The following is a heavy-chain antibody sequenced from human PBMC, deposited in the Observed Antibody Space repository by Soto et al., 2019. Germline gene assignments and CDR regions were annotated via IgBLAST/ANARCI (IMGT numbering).Heavy chain of an antibody. Sequence: ASVKVSCKASGYTFTSYGISWVRQAPGQGLEWMGWISAYNGNTNYAQKLQGRVTMTTDTSTSTAYKELRSLRSDDTAVYYCARGPGGYCSSTSCPRNCFDPWGKGTLVTVSS. CDR3: ARGPGGYCSSTSCPRNCFDP. CDR2: ISAYNGNT. CDR1: GYTFTSYG. J-gene: IGHJ5*02. V-gene: IGHV1-18*01. D-gene: IGHD2-2*01.